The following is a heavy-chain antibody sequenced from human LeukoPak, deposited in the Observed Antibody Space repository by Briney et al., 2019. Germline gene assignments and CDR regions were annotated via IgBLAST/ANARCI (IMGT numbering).Heavy chain of an antibody. CDR2: ISSSSSYI. CDR1: GFTFSSYS. V-gene: IGHV3-21*04. Sequence: GGSLRLSCAASGFTFSSYSMNWVRQAPGKGLEWVSSISSSSSYIYYADSVKGRFTISRDNSKNTLYLQMNSLRAEDTAVYYCASYGDYVLNDYWGQGTLVTVSS. J-gene: IGHJ4*02. D-gene: IGHD4-17*01. CDR3: ASYGDYVLNDY.